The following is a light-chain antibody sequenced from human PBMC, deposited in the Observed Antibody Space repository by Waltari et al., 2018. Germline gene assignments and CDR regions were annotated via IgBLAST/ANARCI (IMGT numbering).Light chain of an antibody. CDR1: QNIDNY. CDR2: AAT. J-gene: IGKJ3*01. V-gene: IGKV1-39*01. Sequence: DIQMTQYPSSLSASVGDRVTISCRASQNIDNYLNWYQQKPGKAPELLIFAATTLQRGVPWRFSGRGSGTDFNLTIMSLQPDDFATYYCQQSSTTLFTFGPGTRVD. CDR3: QQSSTTLFT.